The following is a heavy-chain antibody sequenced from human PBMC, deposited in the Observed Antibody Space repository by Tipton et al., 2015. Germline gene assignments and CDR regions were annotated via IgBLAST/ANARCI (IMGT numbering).Heavy chain of an antibody. CDR1: GFVFSDYG. Sequence: SLRLSCAASGFVFSDYGMNWVRQAPGKGLEWVSYISSSGNIHYADSVEGRFTISRDNAKNSVYMEMNSLRDEDTAVYYCARDSFRHWGQGTLVTVSS. V-gene: IGHV3-48*02. CDR3: ARDSFRH. J-gene: IGHJ1*01. CDR2: ISSSGNI.